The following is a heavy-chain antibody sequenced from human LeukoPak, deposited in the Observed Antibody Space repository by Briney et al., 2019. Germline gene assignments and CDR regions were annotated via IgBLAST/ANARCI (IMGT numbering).Heavy chain of an antibody. Sequence: PGGSLRLSCTASGFTLRIYDMHWVRQAPGKGLEWVAFIRNDGSDKYYADSVKGRFTISRDNSRNTLYLQMNNLRSEDTAVYFCAKADTGYYMYYFVHWGQGTLVTVSS. CDR3: AKADTGYYMYYFVH. J-gene: IGHJ4*02. CDR1: GFTLRIYD. D-gene: IGHD3-22*01. CDR2: IRNDGSDK. V-gene: IGHV3-30*02.